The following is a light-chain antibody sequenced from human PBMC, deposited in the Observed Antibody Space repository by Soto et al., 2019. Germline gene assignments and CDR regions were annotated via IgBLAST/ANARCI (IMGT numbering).Light chain of an antibody. CDR2: AAS. CDR3: QQYDNLIT. V-gene: IGKV1-9*01. J-gene: IGKJ5*01. CDR1: QGISSY. Sequence: DIQLTQSPSFLSASVGARAPITWRASQGISSYLAWYQQQPGKAPQLLIYAASTLQSGVPSRFSGSGSGTEFTLTISSLQPEDFATYYCQQYDNLITFGQGTRLEIK.